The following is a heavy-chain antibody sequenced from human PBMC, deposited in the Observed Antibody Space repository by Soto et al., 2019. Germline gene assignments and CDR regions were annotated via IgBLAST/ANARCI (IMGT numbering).Heavy chain of an antibody. V-gene: IGHV3-30*18. CDR1: GFRFSDNG. CDR3: VKDLALMGDY. D-gene: IGHD3-16*01. CDR2: VLYDGSKK. J-gene: IGHJ4*02. Sequence: QVHLVESGGGVVQPGTSLRPSCTASGFRFSDNGMDWVRQAPGKGLEWVSRVLYDGSKKYYADSVKGRFTISRDNPRNTLYLQMDSLRADDTAVYYCVKDLALMGDYWGQGTPVTVSS.